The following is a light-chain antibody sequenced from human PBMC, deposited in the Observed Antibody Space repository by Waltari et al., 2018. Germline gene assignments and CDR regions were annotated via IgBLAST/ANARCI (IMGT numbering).Light chain of an antibody. CDR2: DVI. V-gene: IGLV2-11*01. J-gene: IGLJ1*01. CDR3: SSYAGSSTFYI. Sequence: QAALTQPPSVSGSPGQSVTISCTGTSSDIGGYKYVSWYQQHPGKAPKLMIYDVIKRPSGVSDRFSGSKSGNTASLTISGLQTEDEADYYCSSYAGSSTFYIFGAGTRLTVL. CDR1: SSDIGGYKY.